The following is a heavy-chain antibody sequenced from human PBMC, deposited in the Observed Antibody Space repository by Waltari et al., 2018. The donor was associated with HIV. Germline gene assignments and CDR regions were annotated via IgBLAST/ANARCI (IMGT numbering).Heavy chain of an antibody. D-gene: IGHD2-15*01. V-gene: IGHV5-51*01. CDR2: IYPGDSDT. J-gene: IGHJ4*02. CDR3: ARLKDIVVVVSLSAFDY. Sequence: EVQLVQSGPAVKKPGESLKISCKVSGYTFTNSWLGWARQMPGKGLEWMGVIYPGDSDTRYSPSFQGQVTISADKSITTAYLQWTSLKASDTAMYYCARLKDIVVVVSLSAFDYWGQGTLVTVSS. CDR1: GYTFTNSW.